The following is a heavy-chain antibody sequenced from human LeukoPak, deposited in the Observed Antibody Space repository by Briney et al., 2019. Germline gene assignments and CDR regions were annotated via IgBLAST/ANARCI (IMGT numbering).Heavy chain of an antibody. J-gene: IGHJ5*02. Sequence: SVKVSCKASGGTFSSYAISWVRQAPGQGLEWMGGIIPIFGTANYAQKFQGRVTITTDESTSTAYMELSSLRSEDTAVYYCARDPTYYYDSSGYRYGFDPWGRGTLVTVSS. CDR2: IIPIFGTA. CDR1: GGTFSSYA. V-gene: IGHV1-69*05. D-gene: IGHD3-22*01. CDR3: ARDPTYYYDSSGYRYGFDP.